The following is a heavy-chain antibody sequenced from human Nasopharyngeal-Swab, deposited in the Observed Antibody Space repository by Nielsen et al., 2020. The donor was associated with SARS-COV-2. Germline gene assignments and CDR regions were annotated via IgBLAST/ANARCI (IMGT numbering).Heavy chain of an antibody. D-gene: IGHD6-6*01. CDR2: ISWNSGSI. V-gene: IGHV3-9*01. Sequence: GGSLRLSCAASGITFDDYAMHWVRQAPGKGLEWVSGISWNSGSIGYADSVKGRFTISRDNAKNSLYLQMNSLRAEDTALYYCAKVHSSAHDAFDIWGQGTMVTVSS. J-gene: IGHJ3*02. CDR3: AKVHSSAHDAFDI. CDR1: GITFDDYA.